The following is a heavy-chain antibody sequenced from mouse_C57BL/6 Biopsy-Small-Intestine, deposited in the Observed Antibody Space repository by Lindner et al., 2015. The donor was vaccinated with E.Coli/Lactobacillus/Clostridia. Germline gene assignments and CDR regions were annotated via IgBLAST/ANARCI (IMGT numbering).Heavy chain of an antibody. CDR2: INPFGDVT. V-gene: IGHV1-14*01. CDR3: ACAYNSYYSYPAWFAY. CDR1: GYSFTGNN. J-gene: IGHJ3*01. Sequence: VQLQESGPELVKPGASVKMSCKASGYSFTGNNMHWVKQSHGQSLEWIGYINPFGDVTKYNEKFKDKATLTSDKSSSTAYMELSSLTSEDTAVYYCACAYNSYYSYPAWFAYWGQGTLVTVSA. D-gene: IGHD2-12*01.